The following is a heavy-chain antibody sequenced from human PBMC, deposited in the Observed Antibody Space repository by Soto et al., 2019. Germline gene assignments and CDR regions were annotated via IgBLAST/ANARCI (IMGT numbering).Heavy chain of an antibody. CDR3: ASSGWWYFDY. V-gene: IGHV4-39*01. CDR2: IYYSGST. Sequence: QLQLQESGPGLVKPSETLSLPCTVSGGSISRSSYYCGWIRKPPGKGLEWIGSIYYSGSTYYNPSLKSRVTISGDTAQSQCSLKLSSVTAADSAVYSCASSGWWYFDYWGQGTLVTVSS. D-gene: IGHD6-19*01. CDR1: GGSISRSSYY. J-gene: IGHJ4*02.